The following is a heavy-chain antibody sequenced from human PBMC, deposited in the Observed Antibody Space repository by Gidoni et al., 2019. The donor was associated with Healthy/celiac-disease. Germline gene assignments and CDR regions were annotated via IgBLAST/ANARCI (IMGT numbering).Heavy chain of an antibody. CDR1: GYCFTIYW. CDR2: IYPGVSDT. Sequence: EVQLVQSGAEVKKPGQSLMISCKGSGYCFTIYWIGWVRQMPGKGLEWIGIIYPGVSDTRYSPAFQGQVTISADKSISTAYLQWSSLKASDTAMYYCARLGFGDYYDSSGYYPFDYWGQGTLVTVSS. J-gene: IGHJ4*02. V-gene: IGHV5-51*01. D-gene: IGHD3-22*01. CDR3: ARLGFGDYYDSSGYYPFDY.